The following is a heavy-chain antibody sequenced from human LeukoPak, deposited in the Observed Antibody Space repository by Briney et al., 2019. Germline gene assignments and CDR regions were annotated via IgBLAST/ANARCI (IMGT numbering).Heavy chain of an antibody. V-gene: IGHV3-21*01. Sequence: PGGSLRLSCAASGFTFSDYNMNWVRQAPGKGLEWVSYISSRSTYIYYADSVKGRFTISRDNAKNSLYLQMSSLRAEDTAVYFCARVGFGASGSYYNVDDYWGQGTLVTVSS. CDR3: ARVGFGASGSYYNVDDY. D-gene: IGHD3-10*01. CDR1: GFTFSDYN. CDR2: ISSRSTYI. J-gene: IGHJ4*02.